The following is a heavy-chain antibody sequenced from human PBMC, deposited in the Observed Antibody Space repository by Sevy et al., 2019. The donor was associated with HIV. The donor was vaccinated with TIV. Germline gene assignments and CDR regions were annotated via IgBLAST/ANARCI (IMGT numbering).Heavy chain of an antibody. V-gene: IGHV4-39*01. CDR1: GVSVSSSSYY. Sequence: SETLSLTCTVSGVSVSSSSYYWGWIRQPPGKGLEGIGSIDYTGSTNHNPSLKSRVTISVDRSKNQFSLKLSSVTAADTDIYNCPRPERTTVTNGMDVWGQGTTVTVSS. D-gene: IGHD1-1*01. CDR2: IDYTGST. J-gene: IGHJ6*02. CDR3: PRPERTTVTNGMDV.